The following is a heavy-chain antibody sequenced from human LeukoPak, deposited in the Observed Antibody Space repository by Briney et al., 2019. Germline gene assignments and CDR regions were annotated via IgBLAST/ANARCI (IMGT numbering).Heavy chain of an antibody. Sequence: SETLSLTCTVSGGSISSGGYYWSWIRQPPGKGLEWIGYIYHSGSTYYNPSLKSRVTISVDRSKNQFSLKLSSVTAADTAVYYCARDNGGIAKSNWFDPWGQGTLVTVSS. CDR3: ARDNGGIAKSNWFDP. J-gene: IGHJ5*02. CDR2: IYHSGST. CDR1: GGSISSGGYY. V-gene: IGHV4-30-2*01. D-gene: IGHD4-23*01.